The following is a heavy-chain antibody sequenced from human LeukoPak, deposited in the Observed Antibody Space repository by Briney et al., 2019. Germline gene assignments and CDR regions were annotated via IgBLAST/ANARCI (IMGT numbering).Heavy chain of an antibody. CDR1: GGSISNYY. J-gene: IGHJ4*02. V-gene: IGHV4-59*01. CDR2: IYYSGST. Sequence: SETLSLTCTVSGGSISNYYWSWIRQPPGKGLEWIGDIYYSGSTTYNPSLKSRVTMSVDTSKNQFSLNLSSVTAADTAFYYFARDSLRDTAMALDYWGQGTLVTVSS. D-gene: IGHD5-18*01. CDR3: ARDSLRDTAMALDY.